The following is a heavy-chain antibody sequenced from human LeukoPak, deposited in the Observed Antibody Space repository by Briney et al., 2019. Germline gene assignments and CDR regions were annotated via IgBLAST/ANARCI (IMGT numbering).Heavy chain of an antibody. J-gene: IGHJ4*02. V-gene: IGHV3-48*03. CDR3: ARDVWFGELPYYFDY. CDR1: GFTFSSYE. CDR2: ISSSGSTI. D-gene: IGHD3-10*01. Sequence: GGSLRFSCAASGFTFSSYEMNWVRQAPGKGLEWVSYISSSGSTIYYADSVKGRFTISRDNAKNSLYLQMNSLRAEDTAVYYCARDVWFGELPYYFDYWGQGTLVTVSS.